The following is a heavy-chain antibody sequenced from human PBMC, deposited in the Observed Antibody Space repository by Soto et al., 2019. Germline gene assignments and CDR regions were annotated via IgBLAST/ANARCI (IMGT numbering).Heavy chain of an antibody. Sequence: QVQLVQSGAEVKKPGASVKVSCKASGYTFTSYDINWVRQATGQGLEWMGWMNPNSGNTGYAQKFQGRVTMTRNTSTSKAYMELSSLRSEDTAVYFCARERSAAGTGWGDAWGQGTLVTVSS. CDR3: ARERSAAGTGWGDA. CDR1: GYTFTSYD. J-gene: IGHJ4*02. V-gene: IGHV1-8*01. CDR2: MNPNSGNT. D-gene: IGHD6-13*01.